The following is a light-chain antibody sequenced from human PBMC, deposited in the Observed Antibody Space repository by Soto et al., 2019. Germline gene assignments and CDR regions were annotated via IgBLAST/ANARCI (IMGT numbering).Light chain of an antibody. CDR3: QEYNNWLRT. Sequence: EIVMTQSPATLSVSPGERATLSCRASQSVSSNLAWDQQKPGQAPMLLIYGASTRATGIPARFSGSGSGTEFTLTISSLQCEDFAVYYCQEYNNWLRTFGQGTKVEIK. CDR1: QSVSSN. J-gene: IGKJ1*01. V-gene: IGKV3-15*01. CDR2: GAS.